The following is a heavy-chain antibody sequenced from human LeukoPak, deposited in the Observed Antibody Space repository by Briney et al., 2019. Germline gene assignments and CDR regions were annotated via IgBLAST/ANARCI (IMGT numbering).Heavy chain of an antibody. CDR3: GKDRERYYYFGMDV. J-gene: IGHJ6*02. CDR1: GFTFSSYA. D-gene: IGHD1-26*01. V-gene: IGHV3-30*09. Sequence: GGSLRLSCAAPGFTFSSYAVHWVRQAPGKGLEWVAVISYDGRNKYYADSVKGRFAISRDDSKNTLYLQMNTLRPEDTAVYYCGKDRERYYYFGMDVWGQGTTVTVSS. CDR2: ISYDGRNK.